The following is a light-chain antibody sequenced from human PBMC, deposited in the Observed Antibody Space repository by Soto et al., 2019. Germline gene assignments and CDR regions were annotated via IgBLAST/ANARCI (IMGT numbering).Light chain of an antibody. CDR3: QQANSFPLT. V-gene: IGKV1-12*01. CDR2: AAS. J-gene: IGKJ4*01. CDR1: QGLSSW. Sequence: DIQMTQSPFSVSASVGDRVTITCRASQGLSSWLARYQQKAGKAPKLLITAASTLHSGVPSRFSGSGSGTDFTLTITSLQPDDFGTYYCQQANSFPLTFGGGTKVEIK.